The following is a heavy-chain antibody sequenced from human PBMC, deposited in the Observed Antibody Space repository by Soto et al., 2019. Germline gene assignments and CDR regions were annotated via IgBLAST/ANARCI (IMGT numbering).Heavy chain of an antibody. Sequence: ASVKVSCKASGGTFSSYAISWVRQAPGQGLEWMGGIIPIFGTANYAQKFQDRVTITADESTSTAYMELSSLRSEDTAVYYCARGHSYYDFWSGYPFDPWGQGTLVTVSS. CDR1: GGTFSSYA. D-gene: IGHD3-3*01. J-gene: IGHJ5*02. V-gene: IGHV1-69*13. CDR3: ARGHSYYDFWSGYPFDP. CDR2: IIPIFGTA.